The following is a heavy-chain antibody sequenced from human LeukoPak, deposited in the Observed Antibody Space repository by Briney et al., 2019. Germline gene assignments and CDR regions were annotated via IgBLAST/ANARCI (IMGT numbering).Heavy chain of an antibody. CDR1: GGFNTHYY. CDR2: IYHSGST. Sequence: PSETLSLTCSVSGGFNTHYYWTWIRQPPGKGLELIGYIYHSGSTNYNPSLNSRVTISVDTSKNHFSLKLSSVTAADTAVYYCARHPYLYDSSGYSDWGQGTLVTVSS. D-gene: IGHD3-22*01. J-gene: IGHJ4*02. CDR3: ARHPYLYDSSGYSD. V-gene: IGHV4-59*01.